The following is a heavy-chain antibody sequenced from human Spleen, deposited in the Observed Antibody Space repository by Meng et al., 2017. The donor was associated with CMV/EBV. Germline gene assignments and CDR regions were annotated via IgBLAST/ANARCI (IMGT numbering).Heavy chain of an antibody. Sequence: GESLKISCAASGFTFSSYSMNWVRQAPGKGLEWVSSISSSSSYIYYADSVKGRFTISRDNAKNSLYLQMNSLRAEDTAVYYCARGEVYGSGPFKYWGQGTLVTVSS. D-gene: IGHD3-10*01. V-gene: IGHV3-21*01. CDR3: ARGEVYGSGPFKY. CDR1: GFTFSSYS. J-gene: IGHJ4*02. CDR2: ISSSSSYI.